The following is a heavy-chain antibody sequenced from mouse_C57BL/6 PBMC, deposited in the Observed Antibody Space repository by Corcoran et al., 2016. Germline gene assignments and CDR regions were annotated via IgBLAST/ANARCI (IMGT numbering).Heavy chain of an antibody. D-gene: IGHD1-1*01. CDR3: ARTPFITTVVHYAMDY. J-gene: IGHJ4*01. CDR2: INPNNGGT. Sequence: EVQLQQSGPELVKPGASVKIPCKASGYTFTDYNMDWVKQSHGKSLEWIGDINPNNGGTIYNQKFKGKATLTVDKSSSTAYMELRSLTSEDTAVYYCARTPFITTVVHYAMDYWGQGTSVTVSS. V-gene: IGHV1-18*01. CDR1: GYTFTDYN.